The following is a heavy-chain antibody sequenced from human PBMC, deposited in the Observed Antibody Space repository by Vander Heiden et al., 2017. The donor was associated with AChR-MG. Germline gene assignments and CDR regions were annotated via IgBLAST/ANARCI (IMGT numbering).Heavy chain of an antibody. V-gene: IGHV1-3*01. CDR2: INAGNGNT. CDR1: GYTFTSYA. J-gene: IGHJ4*02. D-gene: IGHD6-19*01. Sequence: QVQLVQSGAEVKKPGASVKVSCKASGYTFTSYAMHWGRQAPGQRLEWMGWINAGNGNTKYSQKFQGRVTITRDTSASTAYMELSSLRSEDTAVYYCAREGYSSGWDPFDYWGQGTLVTVSS. CDR3: AREGYSSGWDPFDY.